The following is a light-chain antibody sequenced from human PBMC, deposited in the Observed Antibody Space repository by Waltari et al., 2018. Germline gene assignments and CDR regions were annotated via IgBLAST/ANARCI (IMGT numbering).Light chain of an antibody. V-gene: IGLV3-25*03. Sequence: SHELTQPPSVSVSPGQTARITCSGNALTNQYAYWFQQKPGQAPVWGVYKDNERPSGIPGQVSGSSHWTTVTLTISAVQAEDEADYYCQSADSTTSCVLFGGGTNLAVL. CDR2: KDN. CDR1: ALTNQY. J-gene: IGLJ2*01. CDR3: QSADSTTSCVL.